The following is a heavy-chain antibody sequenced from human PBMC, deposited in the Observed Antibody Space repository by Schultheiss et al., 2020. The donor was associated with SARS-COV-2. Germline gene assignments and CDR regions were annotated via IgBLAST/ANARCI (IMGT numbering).Heavy chain of an antibody. J-gene: IGHJ4*02. Sequence: TLSLTCTVSGGSISSYYWSWIRQPPGKALEWLALIYWDDDKRYSPSLKSRLTITKDTSKNQVVLTMTNMDPVDTATYYCAHTGEYNWNTNFDYWGQGTLVTVSS. CDR1: GGSISSYYW. CDR3: AHTGEYNWNTNFDY. V-gene: IGHV2-5*08. CDR2: IYWDDDK. D-gene: IGHD1/OR15-1a*01.